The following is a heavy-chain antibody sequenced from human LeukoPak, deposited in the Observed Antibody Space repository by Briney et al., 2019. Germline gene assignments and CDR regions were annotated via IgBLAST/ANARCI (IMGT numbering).Heavy chain of an antibody. Sequence: GASVTVSCKASGYTFTSYYIHWVRQAPGQGLEWMGIINPSGGSTGYAQKFQGRVTMTRDMSTSTVYMELSSLRSEDTAVYYCAGSLDSHLDYWGQGTLVTVSS. CDR1: GYTFTSYY. J-gene: IGHJ4*02. CDR3: AGSLDSHLDY. V-gene: IGHV1-46*01. D-gene: IGHD3-9*01. CDR2: INPSGGST.